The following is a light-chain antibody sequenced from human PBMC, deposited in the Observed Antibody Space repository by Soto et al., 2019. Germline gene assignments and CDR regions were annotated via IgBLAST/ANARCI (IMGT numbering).Light chain of an antibody. CDR2: AAS. V-gene: IGKV1-39*01. CDR3: QQSYSTPLFT. Sequence: DIQMTQSPSSLSASVGDRVTITCRASQSISSYLNWYQQKPGKAPKLPIYAASSLQSGVPSRFSGSGSGTDFTLTISSLQPEDFATYYCQQSYSTPLFTFGPGTKVEIK. CDR1: QSISSY. J-gene: IGKJ3*01.